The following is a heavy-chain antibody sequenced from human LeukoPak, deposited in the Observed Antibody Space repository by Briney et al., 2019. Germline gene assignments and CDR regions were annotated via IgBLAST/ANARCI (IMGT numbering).Heavy chain of an antibody. V-gene: IGHV4-39*01. Sequence: SETLSLTCTVSGGSISSSSYYWGWIRQPPGKGLEWIGSIYYSGSTYYNPSLKSRVTISVDTSKNQFSLKLSSVTAADTAVYYCARQKSYYDSSGYWFDYWGQGTLVAVSS. D-gene: IGHD3-22*01. CDR1: GGSISSSSYY. CDR2: IYYSGST. CDR3: ARQKSYYDSSGYWFDY. J-gene: IGHJ4*02.